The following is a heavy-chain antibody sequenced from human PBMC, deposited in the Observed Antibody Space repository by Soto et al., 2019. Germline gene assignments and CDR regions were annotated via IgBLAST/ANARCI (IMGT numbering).Heavy chain of an antibody. J-gene: IGHJ4*02. D-gene: IGHD3-22*01. CDR1: GGTFSSYA. Sequence: RASVKVSCKASGGTFSSYAISWVRQAPGQGLEWMGGIIPIFGTANYAQKFQGRVTITADESTSIAYMELSGLRSEDTAVYYSACASSGYYSATDYWGQGTLVTVSS. CDR3: ACASSGYYSATDY. CDR2: IIPIFGTA. V-gene: IGHV1-69*13.